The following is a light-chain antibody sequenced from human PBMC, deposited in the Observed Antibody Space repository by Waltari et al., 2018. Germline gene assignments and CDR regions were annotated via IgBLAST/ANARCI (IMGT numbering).Light chain of an antibody. Sequence: IVLTQSPGTLSLSPGERATLSCRASQSVNTYLAWYQQKPGQAPRLLIYGAYTRAAGMPDRFSGSGSGTDFSLTISRLEAEDFAVYYCQHHVRLPATFGQGTKVEIK. CDR3: QHHVRLPAT. CDR2: GAY. V-gene: IGKV3-20*01. CDR1: QSVNTY. J-gene: IGKJ1*01.